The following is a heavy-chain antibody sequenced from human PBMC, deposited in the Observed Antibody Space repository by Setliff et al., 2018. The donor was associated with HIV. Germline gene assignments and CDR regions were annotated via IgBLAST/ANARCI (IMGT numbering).Heavy chain of an antibody. V-gene: IGHV4-34*01. CDR1: GGSFSGHY. J-gene: IGHJ1*01. Sequence: PSETLSLTCAVYGGSFSGHYWTWIRQPPGKGLEWIGYINHSGSTNYNPSLKSRVTISADTSKNQFSLKLSSVTAADTAVYYCASYPDAPVRGVRVPASGYFQHWGQGTLVTVSS. D-gene: IGHD3-10*01. CDR3: ASYPDAPVRGVRVPASGYFQH. CDR2: INHSGST.